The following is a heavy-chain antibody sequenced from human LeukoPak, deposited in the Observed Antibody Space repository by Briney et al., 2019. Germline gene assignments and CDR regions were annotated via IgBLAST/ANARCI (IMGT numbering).Heavy chain of an antibody. V-gene: IGHV4-61*02. D-gene: IGHD3-22*01. J-gene: IGHJ3*02. CDR1: GGSISSGSYY. CDR3: ARRYTTYYYDSSGYYYRRHAFDI. CDR2: IYTSGST. Sequence: PSETLSLTCTVSGGSISSGSYYWSWIRQPAGKGLEWIGRIYTSGSTNYNPSLKSRVTISVDTSKNQFSLKLSSVTAADTAVYYCARRYTTYYYDSSGYYYRRHAFDIWDQGTMVTVS.